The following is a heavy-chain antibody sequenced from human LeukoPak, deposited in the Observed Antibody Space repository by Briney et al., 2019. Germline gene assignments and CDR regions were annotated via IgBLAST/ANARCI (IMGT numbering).Heavy chain of an antibody. V-gene: IGHV1-24*01. Sequence: ASVKVSCKVSGYTLTELSMHWVRQAPGKGLEWMGGFDPEDGGTIYAQKFQGRVTMTEDTSTDTAYMELSSLRSEDTAVYYCACPRQIYYYYGMDVWGQGTTVTVSS. CDR3: ACPRQIYYYYGMDV. CDR2: FDPEDGGT. CDR1: GYTLTELS. J-gene: IGHJ6*02.